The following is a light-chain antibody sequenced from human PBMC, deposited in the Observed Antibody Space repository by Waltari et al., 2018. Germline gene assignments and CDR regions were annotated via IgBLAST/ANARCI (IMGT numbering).Light chain of an antibody. J-gene: IGLJ3*02. Sequence: QSALTQPRSVSGSPGPSVPIPCTGTSIDFCGYNVFSCYQQYPGKAPKLMLYEVNKRPSGVPDRCSGSKSGNTASLIISGLQTEDEADYYCCSYAGYYTVFGGGTKLTVL. V-gene: IGLV2-11*01. CDR1: SIDFCGYNV. CDR2: EVN. CDR3: CSYAGYYTV.